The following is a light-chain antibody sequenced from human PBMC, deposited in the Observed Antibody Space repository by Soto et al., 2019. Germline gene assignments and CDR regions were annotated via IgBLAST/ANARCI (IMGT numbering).Light chain of an antibody. CDR2: DAS. V-gene: IGKV3-20*01. Sequence: ENVLTQSPGTLSLSPGERVTVSCRASQSVTYNYLAWYQQKPGQAPRLLIYDASSRATDIPARFSGSGSGTDFTLTTSRLEPEASAVYYCHQYGRSPVTFGRGTRVEIK. CDR1: QSVTYNY. CDR3: HQYGRSPVT. J-gene: IGKJ1*01.